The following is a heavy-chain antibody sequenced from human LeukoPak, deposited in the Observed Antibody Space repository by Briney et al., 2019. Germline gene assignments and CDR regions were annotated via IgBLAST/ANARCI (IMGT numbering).Heavy chain of an antibody. CDR2: INPNSGGT. J-gene: IGHJ6*03. D-gene: IGHD1-26*01. Sequence: AASVKVSCKASGYTFTGYYMHWVRQAPGQGLEWMGWINPNSGGTNYAQKLQGRVTMTTDTSTSTAYMELRSLRSDDTAVYYCARESSSGSYYRYYYYYYMDVWGKGTTVTVSS. CDR3: ARESSSGSYYRYYYYYYMDV. V-gene: IGHV1-2*02. CDR1: GYTFTGYY.